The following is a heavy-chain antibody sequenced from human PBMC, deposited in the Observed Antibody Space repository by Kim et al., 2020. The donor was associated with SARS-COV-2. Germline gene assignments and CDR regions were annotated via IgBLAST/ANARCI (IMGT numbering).Heavy chain of an antibody. V-gene: IGHV1-24*01. CDR2: FDPEEGET. Sequence: ASVKVSCQVSGYTLDEVGIQWVRQAPGKGLEWMGGFDPEEGETFYAQKFQGRVTMTEDTSTDTGYIELNSLTSEDTAVYYCAVVGDLLDLLDYWGQGTLVTVSS. J-gene: IGHJ4*02. D-gene: IGHD3-10*01. CDR3: AVVGDLLDLLDY. CDR1: GYTLDEVG.